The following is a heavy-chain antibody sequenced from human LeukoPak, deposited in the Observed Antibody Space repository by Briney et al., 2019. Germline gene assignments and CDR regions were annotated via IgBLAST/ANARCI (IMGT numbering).Heavy chain of an antibody. CDR3: ARDRRYCTNGVCYTGFDY. J-gene: IGHJ4*02. D-gene: IGHD2-8*01. Sequence: GASVKVSCKASGYTFTGYYMHWVRQAPGQGLEWMGWINPNSGGTNYAQKFQGWVTMTRDTSISTAYMELSRLRSGDTAVYYCARDRRYCTNGVCYTGFDYWGQGTLVTVSS. CDR2: INPNSGGT. CDR1: GYTFTGYY. V-gene: IGHV1-2*04.